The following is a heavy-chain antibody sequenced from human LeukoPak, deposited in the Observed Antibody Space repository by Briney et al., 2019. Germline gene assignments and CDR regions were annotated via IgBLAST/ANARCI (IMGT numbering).Heavy chain of an antibody. CDR3: ARYQLLFRRRWFDP. CDR2: INHSGST. J-gene: IGHJ5*02. D-gene: IGHD2-2*01. CDR1: GGSFSGYY. Sequence: SETLSLTCAVYGGSFSGYYWSWIRQPPGKGLEWIGEINHSGSTNYNPSLKSRVTISVDTSKNQFSLILSSVTAADTAVYYCARYQLLFRRRWFDPWGQGTLVTVSS. V-gene: IGHV4-34*01.